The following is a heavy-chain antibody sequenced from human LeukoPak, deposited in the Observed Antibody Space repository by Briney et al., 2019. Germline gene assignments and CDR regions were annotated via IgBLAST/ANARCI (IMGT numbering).Heavy chain of an antibody. D-gene: IGHD5-24*01. CDR2: IYYSGST. V-gene: IGHV4-39*07. CDR3: ARERSRWLQLVPAFDI. CDR1: GASVSGSNYY. Sequence: PSETLSLTCAVSGASVSGSNYYWGWIRQPPGKGLEWIGSIYYSGSTYYNPSLKSRVTISVDTSKNQFSLKLSSVTAADTAVYYCARERSRWLQLVPAFDIWGQGTMVTASS. J-gene: IGHJ3*02.